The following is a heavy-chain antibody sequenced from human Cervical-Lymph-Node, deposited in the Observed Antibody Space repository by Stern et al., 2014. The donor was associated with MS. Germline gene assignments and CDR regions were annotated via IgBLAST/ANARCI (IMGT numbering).Heavy chain of an antibody. V-gene: IGHV3-74*01. Sequence: EVQLVESGGGLVQPGGSLRLSCGASESTFRTYWMHRFRQVPGKELMWVSRINEDGSTTNYADSVKGRFTISRDNARNTLYLQMNSLRAEDTGIYYCARDLSGRDDSWGQGTLVTVSS. CDR1: ESTFRTYW. CDR2: INEDGSTT. CDR3: ARDLSGRDDS. D-gene: IGHD1-26*01. J-gene: IGHJ4*02.